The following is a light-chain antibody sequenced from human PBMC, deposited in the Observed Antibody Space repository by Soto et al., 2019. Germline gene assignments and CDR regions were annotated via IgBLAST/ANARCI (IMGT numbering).Light chain of an antibody. J-gene: IGKJ1*01. CDR3: QQYNNWPWT. CDR2: GAS. V-gene: IGKV3-15*01. Sequence: EIVMTQSPATLSVSPGERATLSCRASQSVATNLAWYQQKSGQPPRLLIYGASTRATGIPARFSGSGSGTEFTLTISSLQSVDFAVYSCQQYNNWPWTFRQETKVDIK. CDR1: QSVATN.